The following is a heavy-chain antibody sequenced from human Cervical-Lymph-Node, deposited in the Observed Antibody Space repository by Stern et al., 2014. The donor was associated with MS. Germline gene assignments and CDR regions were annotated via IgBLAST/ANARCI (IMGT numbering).Heavy chain of an antibody. V-gene: IGHV1-69*01. CDR3: ARDNDDNGMDV. J-gene: IGHJ6*02. CDR2: FIPLFGTT. D-gene: IGHD1-1*01. CDR1: GDTFINFG. Sequence: MQLVESEADVKKPGSSVKVSCTASGDTFINFGISWVRQAPGQGLEWMGGFIPLFGTTEYAQKFQGRVTISADESATTVYMELSGLRSEDTAVYYCARDNDDNGMDVWGQGTTVTVTS.